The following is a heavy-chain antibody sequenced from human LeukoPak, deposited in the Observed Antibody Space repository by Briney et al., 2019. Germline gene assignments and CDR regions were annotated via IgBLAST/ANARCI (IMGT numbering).Heavy chain of an antibody. J-gene: IGHJ4*02. CDR1: GFTVSSNY. D-gene: IGHD3-22*01. CDR2: IYSGGST. Sequence: GGSLRLSCAASGFTVSSNYMSWVRQAPGKGLEWVSAIYSGGSTYYADSVKGRFTISRDNSKNTLYLQMTSLRAEDTAVYYCAREGHYYDSSGYYYAFDYWGQGTLVTVSS. CDR3: AREGHYYDSSGYYYAFDY. V-gene: IGHV3-53*01.